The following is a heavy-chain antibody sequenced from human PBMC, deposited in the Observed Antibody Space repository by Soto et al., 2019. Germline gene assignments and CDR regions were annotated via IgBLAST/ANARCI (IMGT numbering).Heavy chain of an antibody. Sequence: TLSLTCAVYGGSFSGYYWSWIRQPPGKGLEWIGEINHSGSTNYNPSLKSRVTISVDTSKNQFSLKLSSVTAADTAVYYCARDTTVTTYFDYWGQGTLVTVSS. CDR1: GGSFSGYY. D-gene: IGHD4-17*01. V-gene: IGHV4-34*01. CDR3: ARDTTVTTYFDY. J-gene: IGHJ4*02. CDR2: INHSGST.